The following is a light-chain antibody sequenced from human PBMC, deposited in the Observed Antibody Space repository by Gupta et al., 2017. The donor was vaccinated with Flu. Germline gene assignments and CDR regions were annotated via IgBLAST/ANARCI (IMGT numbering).Light chain of an antibody. V-gene: IGLV3-1*01. CDR3: QAWDSGTVV. CDR2: QDT. J-gene: IGLJ3*02. Sequence: SPGQTASISCSGDNLGEKYASWDQQKPGQSPVLVIYQDTKRPSGIPERFSGSNSGNTATLTISGTQAMDEADYYCQAWDSGTVVFGGGTKLTVL. CDR1: NLGEKY.